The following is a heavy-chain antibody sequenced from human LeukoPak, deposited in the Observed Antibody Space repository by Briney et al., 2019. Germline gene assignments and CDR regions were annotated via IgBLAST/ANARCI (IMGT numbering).Heavy chain of an antibody. J-gene: IGHJ4*02. CDR3: ARLPMYSGSYGLGYFDY. D-gene: IGHD1-26*01. CDR1: GGSISSTHW. V-gene: IGHV4-4*02. CDR2: IFHSGTT. Sequence: PSETLSLTCAVSGGSISSTHWWNWVRQPPGKGLEWIGEIFHSGTTNYNPSLKSRVTISIDKSKNQFSLKLRSVTAADTAVYYCARLPMYSGSYGLGYFDYWGQGILVTVSS.